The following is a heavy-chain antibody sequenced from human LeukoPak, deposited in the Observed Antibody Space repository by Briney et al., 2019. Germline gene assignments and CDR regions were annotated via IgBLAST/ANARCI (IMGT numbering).Heavy chain of an antibody. CDR3: APLGVLISGYRAFDI. J-gene: IGHJ3*02. Sequence: GGSLRLSCAASGFTFSSYWMVWVRQAPGKGLEWVSSISTSSRYIYYADSVKGRFTISRDNAKTSLYLQMNSLRAEDTAVYYCAPLGVLISGYRAFDIWGQGTMVAVSS. V-gene: IGHV3-21*01. CDR1: GFTFSSYW. CDR2: ISTSSRYI. D-gene: IGHD3-3*01.